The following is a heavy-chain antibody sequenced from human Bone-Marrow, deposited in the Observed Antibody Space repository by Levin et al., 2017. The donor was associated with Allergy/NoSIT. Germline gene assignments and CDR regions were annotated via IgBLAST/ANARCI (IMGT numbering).Heavy chain of an antibody. CDR3: ARMVSSSANIGSESGSYPDVLDV. CDR1: GFSLTTRGMC. Sequence: SGPTLVKPTETLTLTCTFSGFSLTTRGMCVTWIRQPPGKALEWLAFVDWDDDKTYNASLKSRLTVSRDKSKNDVVLTLTNVGPADTGTYYCARMVSSSANIGSESGSYPDVLDVWGPGNVVTVSS. D-gene: IGHD1-26*01. V-gene: IGHV2-70*01. J-gene: IGHJ3*01. CDR2: VDWDDDK.